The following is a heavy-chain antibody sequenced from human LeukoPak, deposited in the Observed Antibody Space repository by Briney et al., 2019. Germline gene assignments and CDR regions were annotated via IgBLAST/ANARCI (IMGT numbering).Heavy chain of an antibody. CDR1: GFTFSSYG. D-gene: IGHD3-9*01. Sequence: GGSLRLSCAASGFTFSSYGMHWVRQAPGKGLEWVAFIRYDGSNKYYADSVKGRFTISRDNSKSTLYLQMNSLRAEDTAVYYCAKDSRYFDWLFFDYWGQGTLVTVSS. CDR3: AKDSRYFDWLFFDY. V-gene: IGHV3-30*02. J-gene: IGHJ4*02. CDR2: IRYDGSNK.